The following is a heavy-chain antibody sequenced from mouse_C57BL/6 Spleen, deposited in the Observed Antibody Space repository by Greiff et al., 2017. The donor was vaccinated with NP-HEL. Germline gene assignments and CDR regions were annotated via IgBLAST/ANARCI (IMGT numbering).Heavy chain of an antibody. D-gene: IGHD2-1*01. Sequence: QVQLQQSGAELVRPGTSVKLSCKASGYTFTSYWMHWVKQRPGQGLEWIGVIDPSDSYTNYNQKLKGKATLTVDTSSSTAYMQLSSLTSEDSAVYYCARLRTTEYYAMDYWGQGTSVTVSS. CDR3: ARLRTTEYYAMDY. J-gene: IGHJ4*01. V-gene: IGHV1-59*01. CDR2: IDPSDSYT. CDR1: GYTFTSYW.